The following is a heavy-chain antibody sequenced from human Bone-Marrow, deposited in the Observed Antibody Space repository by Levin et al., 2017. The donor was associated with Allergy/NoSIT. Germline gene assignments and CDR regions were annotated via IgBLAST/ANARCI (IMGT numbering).Heavy chain of an antibody. D-gene: IGHD2-15*01. CDR1: SFTFSNFA. V-gene: IGHV3-33*01. Sequence: PGGSLRLSCAASSFTFSNFAMHWVRQAPGKGLEWVAVIWFDGSNRYYADSVKGRFTISRDNSMNTLYLQMNSLRAEDTAVYYCAREIGDCSGGSCYQDFWGQGTLVAVSS. J-gene: IGHJ4*02. CDR2: IWFDGSNR. CDR3: AREIGDCSGGSCYQDF.